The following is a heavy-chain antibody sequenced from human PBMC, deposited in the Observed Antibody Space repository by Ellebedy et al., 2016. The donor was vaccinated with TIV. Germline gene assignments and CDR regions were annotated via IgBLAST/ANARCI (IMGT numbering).Heavy chain of an antibody. CDR2: INAGNGNT. J-gene: IGHJ4*02. Sequence: ASVKVSCKASGYTFTSYAMHWVRQAPGQRLEWMGWINAGNGNTKYSQKFQGRVTITRDTSASTAYMELSSLRSEDTAVYYCARDPYYYDSSGYYLIDYWGQGTLVTVSS. CDR1: GYTFTSYA. V-gene: IGHV1-3*01. D-gene: IGHD3-22*01. CDR3: ARDPYYYDSSGYYLIDY.